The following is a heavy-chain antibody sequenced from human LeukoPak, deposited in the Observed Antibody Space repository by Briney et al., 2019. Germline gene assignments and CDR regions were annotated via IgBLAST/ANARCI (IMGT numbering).Heavy chain of an antibody. CDR3: ARVGGTNYYYYGMDV. J-gene: IGHJ6*02. V-gene: IGHV4-31*03. CDR2: IYYSGST. Sequence: SQTLSLTCTVSGGSISSGGYYWSWIRQHPGKGLEWIGYIYYSGSTYYNPSLKSRVTISVDTSKNQFSLKLSSVTAADTAVYYCARVGGTNYYYYGMDVWGQGTTVTVSS. CDR1: GGSISSGGYY.